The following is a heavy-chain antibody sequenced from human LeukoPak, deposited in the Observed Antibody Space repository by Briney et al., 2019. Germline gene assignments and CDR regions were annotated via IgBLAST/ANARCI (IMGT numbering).Heavy chain of an antibody. Sequence: GGSLRLSCAASGFTFSSYGMSWVRQAPGKGLEWVSAISGSGGSTYYADSVKGRFTISRDNSKNTLYLQMNSLRAEDTAVYYCAKAQGYYYYYYMDVWGKGTTVTISS. J-gene: IGHJ6*03. CDR3: AKAQGYYYYYYMDV. CDR2: ISGSGGST. CDR1: GFTFSSYG. V-gene: IGHV3-23*01.